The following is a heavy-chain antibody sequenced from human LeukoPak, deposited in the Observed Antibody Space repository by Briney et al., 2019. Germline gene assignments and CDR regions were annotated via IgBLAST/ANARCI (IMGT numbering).Heavy chain of an antibody. D-gene: IGHD3-10*01. CDR2: IKQDGSEK. V-gene: IGHV3-7*01. Sequence: GGFLRLSCAASGFTFSSYWMSWVRQAPGKGLKWVANIKQDGSEKYYADSVKGRFTISRDNSKNTLYLQMNSLRAEDTAVYYCARSRRDGSGQGEMLFDIWGQGTMVTVSS. J-gene: IGHJ3*02. CDR1: GFTFSSYW. CDR3: ARSRRDGSGQGEMLFDI.